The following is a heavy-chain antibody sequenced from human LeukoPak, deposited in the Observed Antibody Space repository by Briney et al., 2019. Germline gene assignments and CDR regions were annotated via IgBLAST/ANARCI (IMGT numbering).Heavy chain of an antibody. CDR2: INHSGST. CDR1: AESFSGYY. CDR3: ANVQGPHWFDP. V-gene: IGHV4-34*01. Sequence: PSETLSLTCAVYAESFSGYYWSWIRQPPGKGLEWIGEINHSGSTNYNPSLKSRVTISVDKSKNQFSLKLSSVTAADTAVYYCANVQGPHWFDPWGQGTLVTVSS. J-gene: IGHJ5*02. D-gene: IGHD3-10*02.